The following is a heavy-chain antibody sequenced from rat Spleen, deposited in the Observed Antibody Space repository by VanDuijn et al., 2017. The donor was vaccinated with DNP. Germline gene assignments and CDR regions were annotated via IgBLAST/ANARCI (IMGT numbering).Heavy chain of an antibody. CDR1: GFTFSNYD. J-gene: IGHJ3*01. CDR2: ISPSGSNT. V-gene: IGHV5S23*01. D-gene: IGHD1-4*01. CDR3: ATHTFTPGITTPFAY. Sequence: EVQLVESGGDLVQPGRSLKLSCAVSGFTFSNYDMAWVRQAPRKGLEWVASISPSGSNTNYRDSVKGRFTISRDNAKGTLYLQMDSLRSEDTATYYCATHTFTPGITTPFAYWGQGTLVTVSS.